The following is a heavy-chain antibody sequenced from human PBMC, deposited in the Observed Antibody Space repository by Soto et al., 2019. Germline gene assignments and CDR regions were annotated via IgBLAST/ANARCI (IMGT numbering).Heavy chain of an antibody. J-gene: IGHJ4*02. CDR3: ARGLSIAVACCLIDY. CDR1: GFTFSDYY. Sequence: QVQLVESGGGLVKPGGSLRLSCAASGFTFSDYYMRWIRQAPGKGLEWVSYISSSSSYTNYADSVKGRFTISRDNAKNSLYLQMNSLRAEDTAVYYCARGLSIAVACCLIDYWGQGTLVTVSS. V-gene: IGHV3-11*05. CDR2: ISSSSSYT. D-gene: IGHD6-19*01.